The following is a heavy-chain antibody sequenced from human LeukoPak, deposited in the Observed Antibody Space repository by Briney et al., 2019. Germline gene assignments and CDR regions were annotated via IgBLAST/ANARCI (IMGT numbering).Heavy chain of an antibody. V-gene: IGHV4-59*01. CDR1: GNSISSYY. CDR2: IHYSGST. D-gene: IGHD6-19*01. J-gene: IGHJ4*02. Sequence: SETLSLTCTVSGNSISSYYWSWIRQPPGQGLEWIGYIHYSGSTNYNPSLKSRVTISVDTSKNQFSLKLSSVTAADTAVYYCARVSQWLVPYWGQGTLVTVSS. CDR3: ARVSQWLVPY.